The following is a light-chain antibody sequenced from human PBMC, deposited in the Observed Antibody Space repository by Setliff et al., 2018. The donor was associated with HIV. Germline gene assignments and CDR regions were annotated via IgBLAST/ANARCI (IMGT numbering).Light chain of an antibody. J-gene: IGLJ1*01. V-gene: IGLV2-14*03. CDR2: DVS. Sequence: QSVLTQPASVSGSPGQSITISCIGTSSDVGGYDFVSWYQQRPGKAPKLIIFDVSERPSGVSHRFSGSKSGNTASLTISGLQTEDEADYFCASYRSTATYVFGIGTKGTVL. CDR3: ASYRSTATYV. CDR1: SSDVGGYDF.